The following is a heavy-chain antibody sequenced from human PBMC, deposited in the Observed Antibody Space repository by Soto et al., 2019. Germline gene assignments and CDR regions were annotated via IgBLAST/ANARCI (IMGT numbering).Heavy chain of an antibody. CDR1: GFSVSSDY. V-gene: IGHV3-53*01. Sequence: PXGSLRLYCAASGFSVSSDYMSWVRQAPGRGLEWVSLIYSGGDTYYTDSVKGRFTISRDISSNTIYLHMTSLRADDTAIYYCTRAGSDPGNFYISNYYAMDVWGRGTTVTVSS. CDR2: IYSGGDT. D-gene: IGHD3-10*01. CDR3: TRAGSDPGNFYISNYYAMDV. J-gene: IGHJ6*02.